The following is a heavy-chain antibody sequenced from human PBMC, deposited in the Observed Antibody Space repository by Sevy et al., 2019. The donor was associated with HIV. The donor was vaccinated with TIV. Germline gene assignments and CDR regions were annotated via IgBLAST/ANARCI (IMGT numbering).Heavy chain of an antibody. Sequence: SGTLSLTCTVSGGSFSSYYWSWIRQPPGKGLEWIGYIYYSGSTNYNPSLKSRITISVATSKISFSLKRSSVTAADTAVCYCARSGFSIGIAVAEVWWFDPWGQGTLVTVSS. CDR3: ARSGFSIGIAVAEVWWFDP. D-gene: IGHD6-13*01. V-gene: IGHV4-59*01. CDR1: GGSFSSYY. J-gene: IGHJ5*02. CDR2: IYYSGST.